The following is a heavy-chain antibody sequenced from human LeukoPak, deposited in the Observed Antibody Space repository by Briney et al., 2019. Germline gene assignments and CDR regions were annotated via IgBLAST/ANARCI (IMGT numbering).Heavy chain of an antibody. CDR3: SWELDVSFGRRLES. J-gene: IGHJ4*02. D-gene: IGHD1-1*01. CDR1: GFNFNAAW. V-gene: IGHV3-15*01. CDR2: LKSKGGGETA. Sequence: PGGSLRLSCATSGFNFNAAWMSWVRQAPGKGLEWVGRLKSKGGGETADYSAPVKGRFTISRDDSKNTLYLEMNSLKIEDTAVYFCSWELDVSFGRRLESWGQGTLVTVAS.